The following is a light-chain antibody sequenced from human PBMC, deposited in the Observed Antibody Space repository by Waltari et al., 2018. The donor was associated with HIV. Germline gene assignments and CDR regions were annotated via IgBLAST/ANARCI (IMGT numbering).Light chain of an antibody. J-gene: IGLJ2*01. CDR1: SARSD. Sequence: QSDLTQPPSVSGAPGQRVTISCSGVSARSDVHWYQQLPGTAPKLLIYGNSNRPSGVPDRFSGSKSGPLSSLAITGLQAEDEADYYCQSYDSSLSSSVFGGGTRLTVL. V-gene: IGLV1-40*01. CDR3: QSYDSSLSSSV. CDR2: GNS.